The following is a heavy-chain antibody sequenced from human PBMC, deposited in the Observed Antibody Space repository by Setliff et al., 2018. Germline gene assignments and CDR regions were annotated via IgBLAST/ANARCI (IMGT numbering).Heavy chain of an antibody. D-gene: IGHD6-19*01. CDR2: MYHSGSV. CDR1: GYSISSGYY. CDR3: AVYHVTNIAESGYGYTRIDP. Sequence: SETLSLTCTVSGYSISSGYYWGWIRQPPGKGLEWIGNMYHSGSVYYNPSLKSRVTISVDTSKNQFSLKVTSVTAADTAVYYCAVYHVTNIAESGYGYTRIDPWGQGIPVTVSS. J-gene: IGHJ5*02. V-gene: IGHV4-38-2*02.